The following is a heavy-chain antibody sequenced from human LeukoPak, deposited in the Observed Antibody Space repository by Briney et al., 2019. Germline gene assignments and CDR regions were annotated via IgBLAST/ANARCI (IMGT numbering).Heavy chain of an antibody. J-gene: IGHJ5*02. CDR3: GRESTNNWFDP. CDR2: IWYDGSNK. CDR1: GFTFSSYG. V-gene: IGHV3-33*01. D-gene: IGHD5/OR15-5a*01. Sequence: PGGSLRLSCAASGFTFSSYGMHWVRQAPGKGLEWVAVIWYDGSNKYYADSVKGRFTISRDNSKNTLYLQMNSLRAEDTAVYYCGRESTNNWFDPWGQGTLVTVSS.